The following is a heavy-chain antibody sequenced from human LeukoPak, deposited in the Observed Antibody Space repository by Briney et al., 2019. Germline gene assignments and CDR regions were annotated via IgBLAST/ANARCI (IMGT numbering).Heavy chain of an antibody. Sequence: ASVKVSCKASGYTFTSYAMHWVRQAPGQRLEWMGWINAGNGNTKYSQKFQGRVTITRDTSASTAYMELSSLRSEDTAVYYCARGRVGATPAYYYYGMDVWGQGTTVTVSS. CDR2: INAGNGNT. CDR1: GYTFTSYA. D-gene: IGHD1-26*01. CDR3: ARGRVGATPAYYYYGMDV. V-gene: IGHV1-3*01. J-gene: IGHJ6*02.